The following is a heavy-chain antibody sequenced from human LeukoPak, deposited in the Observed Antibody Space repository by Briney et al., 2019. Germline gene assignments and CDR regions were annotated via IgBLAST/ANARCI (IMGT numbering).Heavy chain of an antibody. D-gene: IGHD2-2*01. CDR1: GGTFSSYA. CDR2: IIPIFGTA. Sequence: ASVKVSCKASGGTFSSYAISWVRQAPGQGLEWMGGIIPIFGTANYAQKFQGRVTITTDESTSTAYMELSRLRSEDTAVYYCARGGVVVPAALYYYYYYYMDVWGKGTTVTVSS. V-gene: IGHV1-69*05. J-gene: IGHJ6*03. CDR3: ARGGVVVPAALYYYYYYYMDV.